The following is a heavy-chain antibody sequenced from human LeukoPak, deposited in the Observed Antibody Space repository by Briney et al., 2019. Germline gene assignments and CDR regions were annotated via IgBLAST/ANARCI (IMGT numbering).Heavy chain of an antibody. J-gene: IGHJ4*02. CDR1: GFSVDGNY. D-gene: IGHD4-17*01. V-gene: IGHV3-53*01. Sequence: GGSLRLSCAASGFSVDGNYMNWVRQAPGKVPEWVSFIHSAAGTYYADSVKGRFTISRDNAKNSLYLQMNSLRAEDTAVYYCARGFNGDYLDYWGQGTLVTVSS. CDR3: ARGFNGDYLDY. CDR2: IHSAAGT.